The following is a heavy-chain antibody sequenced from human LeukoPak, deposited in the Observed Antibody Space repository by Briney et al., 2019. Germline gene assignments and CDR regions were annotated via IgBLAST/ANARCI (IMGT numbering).Heavy chain of an antibody. J-gene: IGHJ5*02. CDR1: GDSISSSDYY. V-gene: IGHV4-39*01. CDR2: INYSGRT. CDR3: ARRRKDLNWFDP. Sequence: SETRSLTCIVSGDSISSSDYYWGWIRQPPGEGLEWIALINYSGRTFYNPSLRSRVTISVDMSRNQFSLRLTSVTATDTAVYYCARRRKDLNWFDPWGQGTLVIVSS.